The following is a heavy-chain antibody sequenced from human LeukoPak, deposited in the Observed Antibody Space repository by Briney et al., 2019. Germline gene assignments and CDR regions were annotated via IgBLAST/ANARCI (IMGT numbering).Heavy chain of an antibody. Sequence: SVKVSCKASGGTFSSYAISWVRQAPGQGLEWMGGIIPIFGTANYAQKFQGRVTITADESTSTAYMELSSLRSEDTAVYYCATKSGGITIFGVDNNWFDPWGQGTLVTVSS. CDR3: ATKSGGITIFGVDNNWFDP. CDR2: IIPIFGTA. D-gene: IGHD3-3*01. CDR1: GGTFSSYA. J-gene: IGHJ5*02. V-gene: IGHV1-69*13.